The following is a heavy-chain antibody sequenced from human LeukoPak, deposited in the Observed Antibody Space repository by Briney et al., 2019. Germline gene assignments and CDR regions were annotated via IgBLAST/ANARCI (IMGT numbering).Heavy chain of an antibody. Sequence: QPGGSLRLSCAASVFTFSSYAMSWVRQAPGKGLKWVSVISGSGGTTHYADSVEGRLTIHRDNSKHTLYLQMNSLRGEDTAVYYCAKDGQVNQPDRLFTDWGQGTLVIVSS. D-gene: IGHD1-14*01. J-gene: IGHJ4*02. CDR1: VFTFSSYA. V-gene: IGHV3-23*01. CDR3: AKDGQVNQPDRLFTD. CDR2: ISGSGGTT.